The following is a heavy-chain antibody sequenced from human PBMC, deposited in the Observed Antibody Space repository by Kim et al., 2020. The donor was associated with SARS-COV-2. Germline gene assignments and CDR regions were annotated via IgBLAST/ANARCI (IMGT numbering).Heavy chain of an antibody. CDR3: TTDPIVDTVPFDY. V-gene: IGHV3-15*01. CDR1: GFTFSNAW. Sequence: GGSLRLSCAASGFTFSNAWMSWVRQAPGKGLEWVGRIKSKTDGGTTDYAAPVKGRFTISRDDSKNTLYLQMNSLKTEDTAVYYCTTDPIVDTVPFDYWGQGTLVTVSS. CDR2: IKSKTDGGTT. J-gene: IGHJ4*02. D-gene: IGHD5-18*01.